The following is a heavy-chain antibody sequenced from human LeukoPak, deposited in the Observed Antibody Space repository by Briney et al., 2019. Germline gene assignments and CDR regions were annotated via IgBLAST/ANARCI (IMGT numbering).Heavy chain of an antibody. Sequence: SQTLSLTCTVSGDSISSGDYYWSWIRQPPGKGLEWIGYIYYSGSTYYNPSLKSRVTISVDTSKNQFSLKLSSVTAADTAVYYCARGSGSGSSFIWFDPWGQGTLVTVSS. D-gene: IGHD3-10*01. V-gene: IGHV4-30-4*01. J-gene: IGHJ5*02. CDR1: GDSISSGDYY. CDR2: IYYSGST. CDR3: ARGSGSGSSFIWFDP.